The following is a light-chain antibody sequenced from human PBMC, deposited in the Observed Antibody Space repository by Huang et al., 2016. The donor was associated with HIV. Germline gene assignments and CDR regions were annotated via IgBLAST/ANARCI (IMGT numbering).Light chain of an antibody. J-gene: IGKJ4*01. CDR2: AAS. CDR3: QQLNSYHT. Sequence: IQLTQSPSSLSASVGDRVTITCRASQGISSYLAWYQQKPGKAPKLLIYAASTLQSGVPSRVSGSGSGTDFTLTISSLQPEDFATYYCQQLNSYHTFGGGTKVEIK. V-gene: IGKV1-9*01. CDR1: QGISSY.